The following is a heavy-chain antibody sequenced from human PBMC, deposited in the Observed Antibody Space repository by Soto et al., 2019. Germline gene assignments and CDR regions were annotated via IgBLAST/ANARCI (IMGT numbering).Heavy chain of an antibody. CDR1: GYTFASYY. V-gene: IGHV1-2*02. J-gene: IGHJ4*02. Sequence: QAQLMQSRAEVKKPGASVQVSCEASGYTFASYYMHWVRQAPGQGLEWLGLINPNSGDTKYAQKFRVRVTMTRDTSITTAYMEVIMLTSDDTAVYYCARQLAYCGGDCITDVVDYWGQGTLVTVSS. CDR3: ARQLAYCGGDCITDVVDY. D-gene: IGHD2-21*02. CDR2: INPNSGDT.